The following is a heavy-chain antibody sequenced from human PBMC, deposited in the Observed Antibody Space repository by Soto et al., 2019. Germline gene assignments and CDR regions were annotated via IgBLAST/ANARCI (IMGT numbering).Heavy chain of an antibody. J-gene: IGHJ4*02. D-gene: IGHD2-21*02. Sequence: QVQLVESGGGVVQPGRSLRLSCAASGFSFSTYGMHWVRQAPGKGLEWVAVIWYDGSNKYYADSVKGRLTISRDNSKNTGYLQMDNVRAEDTAVYYCVKDHCGGDCYSDPYFDWWGQGTLVTVSS. CDR1: GFSFSTYG. V-gene: IGHV3-33*06. CDR2: IWYDGSNK. CDR3: VKDHCGGDCYSDPYFDW.